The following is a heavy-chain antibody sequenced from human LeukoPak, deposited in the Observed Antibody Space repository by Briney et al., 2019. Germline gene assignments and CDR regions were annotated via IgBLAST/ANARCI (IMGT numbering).Heavy chain of an antibody. CDR1: GFIFSSYS. Sequence: GGSLRLSCGASGFIFSSYSMNWVRQAPGKGLEWVPSISGSSRYIYYADSVEGRFTISRDNAKNSLYLQMNSLRAGDTAVYYCARAAYSSTWYSRYFDLWGRGTLVTVSS. D-gene: IGHD6-13*01. V-gene: IGHV3-21*01. CDR2: ISGSSRYI. CDR3: ARAAYSSTWYSRYFDL. J-gene: IGHJ2*01.